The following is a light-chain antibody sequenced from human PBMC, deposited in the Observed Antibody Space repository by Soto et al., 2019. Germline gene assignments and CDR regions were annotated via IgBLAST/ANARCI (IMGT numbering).Light chain of an antibody. CDR1: SSNIGAGYD. CDR3: QSYDSGLSGSRV. J-gene: IGLJ1*01. CDR2: HNS. Sequence: QSALTQPPSVSGAPGHRVTISRTGSSSNIGAGYDVHWYQQLPGTAPKLLIYHNSNRPSGVPDRFSGSKSGTSASLAITGLQAEDEADYYCQSYDSGLSGSRVFGTGTKVTVL. V-gene: IGLV1-40*01.